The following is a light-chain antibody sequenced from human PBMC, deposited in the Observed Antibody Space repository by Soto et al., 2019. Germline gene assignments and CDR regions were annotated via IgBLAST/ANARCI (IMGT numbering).Light chain of an antibody. CDR3: KSYAGSNTYV. CDR2: EVV. Sequence: QTVRTQPPSSSCSPGQAVTISCTGTKNDIGVYDFVSWYQHHPGKAPRLIIYEVVQRPSGVPDRFSGSKSGNTASLTVSGLQAADEADYFCKSYAGSNTYVLGSGTKVTVL. V-gene: IGLV2-8*01. J-gene: IGLJ1*01. CDR1: KNDIGVYDF.